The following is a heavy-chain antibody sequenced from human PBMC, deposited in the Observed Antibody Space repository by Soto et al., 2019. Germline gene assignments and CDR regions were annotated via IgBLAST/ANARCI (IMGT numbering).Heavy chain of an antibody. D-gene: IGHD2-21*02. CDR1: GGSVRSYH. CDR2: ISYTGST. Sequence: SETLSLTCTVSGGSVRSYHWSWIRQTPGKGLEWIGYISYTGSTNYNPSLKSRVSFSVDTSKNQFSLQLSSVTAADTAVYYCATYYCNRDTCYYFDSWGQGTLVTVSS. V-gene: IGHV4-59*02. CDR3: ATYYCNRDTCYYFDS. J-gene: IGHJ4*02.